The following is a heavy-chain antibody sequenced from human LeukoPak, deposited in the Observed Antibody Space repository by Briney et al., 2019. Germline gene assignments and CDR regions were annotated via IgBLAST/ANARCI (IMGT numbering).Heavy chain of an antibody. Sequence: GGSLRLSCSASVFTFRSYAMQWVRQAPGKGLEYVSAISGNGGSTYYADSVKGRFTISRDNSKNTLYLQMSSLRGEDTAVYYCVKDQSYCSGGSCYYYFDHWGQGTLVTASA. CDR1: VFTFRSYA. J-gene: IGHJ4*02. D-gene: IGHD2-15*01. V-gene: IGHV3-64D*09. CDR3: VKDQSYCSGGSCYYYFDH. CDR2: ISGNGGST.